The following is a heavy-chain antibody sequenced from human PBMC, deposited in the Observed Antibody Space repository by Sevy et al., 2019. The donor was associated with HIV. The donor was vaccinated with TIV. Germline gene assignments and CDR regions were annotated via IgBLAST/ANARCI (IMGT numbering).Heavy chain of an antibody. J-gene: IGHJ6*02. CDR1: GFTFSSYS. V-gene: IGHV3-21*01. D-gene: IGHD1-26*01. CDR2: ISGMSNYI. CDR3: ARSGGSYDYGMDV. Sequence: GGSLRLSCAASGFTFSSYSMNWVRQAPGKGLEWVSSISGMSNYIYYADSVKGRFTISRDNAKNSLYLQMNSLRAEDTAVYYCARSGGSYDYGMDVWGQGTTVTVSS.